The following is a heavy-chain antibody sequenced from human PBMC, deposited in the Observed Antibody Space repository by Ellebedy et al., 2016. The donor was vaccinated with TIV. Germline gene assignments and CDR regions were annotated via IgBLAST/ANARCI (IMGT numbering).Heavy chain of an antibody. Sequence: MPSETLSLTCTVSGGSISHSSYHWGWIRQSPGKGLEWIGYVYYNGRTKYNPSLKSRVTISIDTSNNQFSLKLSSVTAADTAVYYSARRIDDDSYGIDYWGQGTLVTVSS. D-gene: IGHD3-22*01. CDR1: GGSISHSSYH. CDR2: VYYNGRT. J-gene: IGHJ4*02. V-gene: IGHV4-39*01. CDR3: ARRIDDDSYGIDY.